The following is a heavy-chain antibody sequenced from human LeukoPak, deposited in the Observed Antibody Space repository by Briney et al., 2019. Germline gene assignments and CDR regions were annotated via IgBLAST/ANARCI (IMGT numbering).Heavy chain of an antibody. V-gene: IGHV3-30*02. CDR2: IRYDGSNK. CDR1: GNTFIGYY. Sequence: SCKASGNTFIGYYMHWVRQAPGKGLEWVAFIRYDGSNKYYADSVKGRFTISRDNSKNTLYLQMNSLRAEDTAVYYCAKETQGFGDYWGQGTLVTVSS. J-gene: IGHJ4*02. D-gene: IGHD3-10*01. CDR3: AKETQGFGDY.